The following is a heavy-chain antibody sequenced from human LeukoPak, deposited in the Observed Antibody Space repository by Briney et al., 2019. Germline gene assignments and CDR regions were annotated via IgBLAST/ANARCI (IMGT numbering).Heavy chain of an antibody. Sequence: PGGSLRLSCAASGFTFSSYAMSWVRQAPGKGLEWVSLISGSGASTYYPDSVKGRFTISRDNSKNTLSLQMDSLRAEDTAIYYCAPDLRGSAWSLDDWGQGTLVTVSS. J-gene: IGHJ4*02. CDR2: ISGSGAST. D-gene: IGHD6-13*01. CDR1: GFTFSSYA. CDR3: APDLRGSAWSLDD. V-gene: IGHV3-23*01.